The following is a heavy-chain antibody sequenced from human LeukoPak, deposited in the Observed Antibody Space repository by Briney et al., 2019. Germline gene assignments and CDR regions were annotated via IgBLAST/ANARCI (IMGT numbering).Heavy chain of an antibody. D-gene: IGHD3-10*01. V-gene: IGHV3-11*04. Sequence: GGSLRLSCAVSGFTFTDTYMTWIRQAPGKGLESLSYISPSGTDISYADSVKGRFTISRDNAKNSLYLQMNSLRAEDTAVYYCASLYYYGSGSYYNPTDDAFDIWGQGTMVTVSS. CDR3: ASLYYYGSGSYYNPTDDAFDI. CDR1: GFTFTDTY. J-gene: IGHJ3*02. CDR2: ISPSGTDI.